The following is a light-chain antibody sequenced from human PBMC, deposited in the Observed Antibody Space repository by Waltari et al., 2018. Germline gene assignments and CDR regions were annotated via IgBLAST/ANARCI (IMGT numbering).Light chain of an antibody. CDR2: DAS. V-gene: IGKV3-20*01. CDR3: QKYGTLPAT. J-gene: IGKJ1*01. CDR1: QSVSRT. Sequence: EIMLTQSPGTLSLSPGERATLSCRANQSVSRTLAWYQQKPGQAPRLLIYDASTRATGIPDRFSGSGSGTDFSLTISRLEPEDVAVYYCQKYGTLPATFGQGTKVEIK.